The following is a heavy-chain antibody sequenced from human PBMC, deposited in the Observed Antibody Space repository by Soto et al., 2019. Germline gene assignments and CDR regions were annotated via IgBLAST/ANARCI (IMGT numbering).Heavy chain of an antibody. V-gene: IGHV3-23*01. CDR2: ISNSGGST. J-gene: IGHJ5*02. Sequence: EVQLLESGGGLVQPGGSLRLSCVASGTSFSNQAMSWVRQAPGKGLEWVSSISNSGGSTYYADSVKGRFTICRDNSKNPLYVQMSSLRVEDTAVYYCAKGGRSAGSFYHPWGQGTLVTVSS. CDR3: AKGGRSAGSFYHP. CDR1: GTSFSNQA. D-gene: IGHD2-15*01.